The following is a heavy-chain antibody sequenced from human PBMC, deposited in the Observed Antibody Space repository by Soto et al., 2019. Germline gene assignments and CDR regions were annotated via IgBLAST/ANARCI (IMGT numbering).Heavy chain of an antibody. Sequence: SVKVSCKVSGSRFSNYVISWVRQAPGRGLEWLGRIIPIFNSTKYAQSFQGRVTITADKSTSTASLELSSLRSDDTAVYYCAREGRGKKAGYNGLVSLGYWGQGALVTVSS. D-gene: IGHD2-2*02. CDR3: AREGRGKKAGYNGLVSLGY. V-gene: IGHV1-69*06. CDR2: IIPIFNST. CDR1: GSRFSNYV. J-gene: IGHJ4*02.